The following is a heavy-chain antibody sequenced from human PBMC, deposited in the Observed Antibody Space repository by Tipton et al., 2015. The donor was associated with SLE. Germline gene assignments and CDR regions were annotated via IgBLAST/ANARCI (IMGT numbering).Heavy chain of an antibody. CDR2: ISGRGTNT. D-gene: IGHD6-13*01. J-gene: IGHJ3*01. Sequence: SLRLSCVASGFTLSNYPMHWVRQAAGKGLEWVSGISGRGTNTYYADSVKGRFTISKDNSDNTLYLDINSLRAEDSGVYHCARDLYDSSWHHDAFDVWGQGTVVTVSS. V-gene: IGHV3-23*01. CDR3: ARDLYDSSWHHDAFDV. CDR1: GFTLSNYP.